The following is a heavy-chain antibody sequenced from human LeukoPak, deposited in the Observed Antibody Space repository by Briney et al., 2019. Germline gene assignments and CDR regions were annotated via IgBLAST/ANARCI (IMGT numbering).Heavy chain of an antibody. CDR2: IIPFLGIA. CDR1: GGTFTSYA. V-gene: IGHV1-69*04. CDR3: ARGYYGSVSYPDY. D-gene: IGHD3-10*01. J-gene: IGHJ4*02. Sequence: GASVKVSCKASGGTFTSYAISWVRQAPGQGLEWMGRIIPFLGIANYAQKFQGRVTITADKSTSTAYMELSSLRSEDTAVYYCARGYYGSVSYPDYWGQGALVTVSS.